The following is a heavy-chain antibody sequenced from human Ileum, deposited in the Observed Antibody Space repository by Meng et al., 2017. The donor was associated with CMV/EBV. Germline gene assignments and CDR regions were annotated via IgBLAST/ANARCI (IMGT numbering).Heavy chain of an antibody. V-gene: IGHV3-30*02. CDR3: AKGSAGYCSSTNIWCNFDY. Sequence: GESLKISCAASRFTFSSYAMHWVRQAPGKGLEWVAFIRYDGSDKYYADSVKGRFTISRDNSKNTLYLQMNSLRTEDTAVYYCAKGSAGYCSSTNIWCNFDYWGQGTLVTVSS. D-gene: IGHD2-2*01. CDR1: RFTFSSYA. J-gene: IGHJ4*02. CDR2: IRYDGSDK.